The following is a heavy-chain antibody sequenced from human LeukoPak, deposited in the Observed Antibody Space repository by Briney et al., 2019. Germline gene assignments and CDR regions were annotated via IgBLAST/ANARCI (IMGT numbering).Heavy chain of an antibody. CDR2: ISSSSSTI. J-gene: IGHJ4*02. CDR1: GFTFSTYS. D-gene: IGHD2-21*02. V-gene: IGHV3-48*02. Sequence: GGSLRLSCAASGFTFSTYSMNWVRQAPGKGLEWVSYISSSSSTIYYADSVKGRFTISRDNAKNSLYLQMNSLRDEDTAVYYCATLRVVVTATGLDYWGQGILVSVSS. CDR3: ATLRVVVTATGLDY.